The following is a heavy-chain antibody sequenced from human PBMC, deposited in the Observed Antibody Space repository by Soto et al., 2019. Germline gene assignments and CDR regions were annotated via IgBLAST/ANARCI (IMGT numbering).Heavy chain of an antibody. CDR3: ARRYISGWDPLYDFDS. J-gene: IGHJ4*02. CDR1: GASVGGVTTYD. CDR2: VYYKGST. V-gene: IGHV4-61*01. Sequence: QVQLQESGPGQVKPSETLSLTATVSGASVGGVTTYDWGWIRQPPGRGLEGIGYVYYKGSTNYNPSLKSRVIIPVDTSKNQFSRKVSSVTAADTAVYYCARRYISGWDPLYDFDSWGQGTLFTVSS. D-gene: IGHD6-19*01.